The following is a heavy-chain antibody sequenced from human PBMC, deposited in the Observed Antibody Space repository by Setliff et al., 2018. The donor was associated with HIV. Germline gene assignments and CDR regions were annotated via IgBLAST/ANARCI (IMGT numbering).Heavy chain of an antibody. CDR1: EYTFTNYY. J-gene: IGHJ6*02. D-gene: IGHD3-22*01. Sequence: GASVKVSCKASEYTFTNYYIHWVRQGPGQGLEWVGIMNPSGGSTTYAQKFQDRVTMTRDTSTSTGYMELRSLRSEDTAVYYCARGSDASGYYLIYYYYGMDVWGQGTTVTV. V-gene: IGHV1-46*01. CDR2: MNPSGGST. CDR3: ARGSDASGYYLIYYYYGMDV.